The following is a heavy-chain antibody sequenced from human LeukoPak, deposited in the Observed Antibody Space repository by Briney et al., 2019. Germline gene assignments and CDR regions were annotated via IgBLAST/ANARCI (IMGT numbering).Heavy chain of an antibody. D-gene: IGHD6-13*01. J-gene: IGHJ4*02. CDR3: AKDLYIAAAGTVDY. Sequence: GGSLRLSCAASGFTFSDYYMNWIRQAPGKGLEWVSYLSSSGRTIYYADSVKGRFTISRDNSKNTLYLQMNSLRAEDTAVYYCAKDLYIAAAGTVDYWGQGTLVTVSS. V-gene: IGHV3-11*04. CDR2: LSSSGRTI. CDR1: GFTFSDYY.